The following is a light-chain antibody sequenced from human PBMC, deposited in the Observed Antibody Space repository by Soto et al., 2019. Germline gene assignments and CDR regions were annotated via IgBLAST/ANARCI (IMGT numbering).Light chain of an antibody. CDR1: SSNIGSNT. Sequence: QPVLTQPPSASGTPGQRVTISCSGSSSNIGSNTVNWYQQLPGTAPKLLIYSNNQRPSGVPDRFSGSKSGTSASVAISGLQSEDEADYYCAAWDDSLNGHWVFGGGTKVTVL. CDR3: AAWDDSLNGHWV. CDR2: SNN. V-gene: IGLV1-44*01. J-gene: IGLJ3*02.